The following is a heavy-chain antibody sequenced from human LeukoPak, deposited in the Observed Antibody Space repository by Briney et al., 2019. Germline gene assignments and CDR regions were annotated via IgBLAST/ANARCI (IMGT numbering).Heavy chain of an antibody. CDR1: GFSFGSFA. D-gene: IGHD3-22*01. Sequence: PGGSLRPSCAASGFSFGSFAMHWVRQAPGKGLEWVAVISYDGRHKYHSDSVKGRFSISRDNSRNTLYLQMNSLRTEDTAVYYCVRDCWYYDSGSFRLXYSFDLWGRGTLVTVSS. V-gene: IGHV3-30*04. CDR3: VRDCWYYDSGSFRLXYSFDL. CDR2: ISYDGRHK. J-gene: IGHJ2*01.